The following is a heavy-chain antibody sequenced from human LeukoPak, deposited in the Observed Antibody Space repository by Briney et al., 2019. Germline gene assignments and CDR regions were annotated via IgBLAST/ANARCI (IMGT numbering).Heavy chain of an antibody. CDR2: INHSGST. V-gene: IGHV4-34*01. D-gene: IGHD2-2*01. Sequence: PSETLSLTCGVYGGSFSGYYWSWIRQPPGKGLEWIGDINHSGSTTYNPSLKSRVTISLDTSMTQFSLKLTSVTAADTAVYYCARRKRSGCSSTSCLLNWFDPWGQGTLVTVSS. J-gene: IGHJ5*02. CDR1: GGSFSGYY. CDR3: ARRKRSGCSSTSCLLNWFDP.